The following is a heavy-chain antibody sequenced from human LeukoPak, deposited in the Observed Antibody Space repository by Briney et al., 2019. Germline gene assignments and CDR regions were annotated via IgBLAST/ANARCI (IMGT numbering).Heavy chain of an antibody. J-gene: IGHJ6*03. D-gene: IGHD6-6*01. CDR1: GYTFTSYD. CDR3: ARDRSSSTKVLYYYYMDV. V-gene: IGHV1-2*02. CDR2: INPNSGGT. Sequence: ASVKVSCKASGYTFTSYDINWVRQAPGQGLEWMGWINPNSGGTNYAQKFQGRVTMTRDTSISTAYMELSRLRSDDTAVYYCARDRSSSTKVLYYYYMDVWGKGTTVTVSS.